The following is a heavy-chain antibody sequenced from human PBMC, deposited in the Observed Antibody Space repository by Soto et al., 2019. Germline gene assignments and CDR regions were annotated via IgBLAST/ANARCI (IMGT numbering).Heavy chain of an antibody. V-gene: IGHV3-23*01. CDR2: ISGDGADT. CDR1: GFTFMSNA. Sequence: GGSLRLSCVASGFTFMSNAMSWVRQAPGKGLEWVSAISGDGADTYYADSVRGRFTISRDNAKNSLYLQMNSLRAEDTAVYYCARDLSLLRYFDWSTVFDYWGQGTLVTVSS. D-gene: IGHD3-9*01. J-gene: IGHJ4*02. CDR3: ARDLSLLRYFDWSTVFDY.